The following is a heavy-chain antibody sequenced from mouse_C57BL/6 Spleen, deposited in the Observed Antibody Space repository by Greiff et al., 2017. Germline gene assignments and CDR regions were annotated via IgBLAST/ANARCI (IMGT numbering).Heavy chain of an antibody. CDR3: ARDHDYGSSPFAY. CDR1: GFTFSSYA. J-gene: IGHJ3*01. CDR2: LSDGGSYT. V-gene: IGHV5-4*01. D-gene: IGHD1-1*01. Sequence: EVKLMESGGGLVKPGGSLKLSCAASGFTFSSYAMSWVRQTPEKRLEWVATLSDGGSYTYYPDNVKGRFTISSDNAKNNLYLQMSHLTSEDTAMYYCARDHDYGSSPFAYWGQGTLVTVSA.